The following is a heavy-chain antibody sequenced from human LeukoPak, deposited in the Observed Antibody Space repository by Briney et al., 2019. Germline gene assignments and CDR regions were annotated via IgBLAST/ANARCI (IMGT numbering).Heavy chain of an antibody. CDR3: ARDIAGGSITIFGVVLSNWFDP. Sequence: SETLSLTCAVYGGSFSGYYWSWLRQPPGKGLEWIGEINHSGSTNYNPSLTSRVTISVDTSKNQFSLKLSSVTAADTAVYYCARDIAGGSITIFGVVLSNWFDPWGQGTLVTVSS. CDR1: GGSFSGYY. J-gene: IGHJ5*02. D-gene: IGHD3-3*01. CDR2: INHSGST. V-gene: IGHV4-34*01.